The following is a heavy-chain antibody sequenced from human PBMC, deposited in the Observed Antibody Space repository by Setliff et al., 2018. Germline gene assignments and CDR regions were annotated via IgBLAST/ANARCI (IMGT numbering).Heavy chain of an antibody. CDR1: GYTFAKYG. CDR2: ISGYNGYT. J-gene: IGHJ6*03. V-gene: IGHV1-18*01. CDR3: AREGVDTRSSTDYRYYMDV. Sequence: GASVKVSCKAFGYTFAKYGTSWVRQAPGQGLEWMGWISGYNGYTVYAQKLQGRVTLTTDTSTGTAYMEVRSLRSDDTAVYYCAREGVDTRSSTDYRYYMDVWGKGTTVTVSS. D-gene: IGHD5-18*01.